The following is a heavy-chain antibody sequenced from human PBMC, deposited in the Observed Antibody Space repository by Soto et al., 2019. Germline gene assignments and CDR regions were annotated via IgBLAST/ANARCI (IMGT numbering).Heavy chain of an antibody. D-gene: IGHD5-18*01. CDR2: IYPGDSDT. CDR1: GYNFTTYW. J-gene: IGHJ5*02. Sequence: EVQLVQSGAEVKKPGESLKISCKGSGYNFTTYWIGWVRQMPGKGLEWMGIIYPGDSDTRYSPSFQGQVTMSADKSISTANLHWSSLKASDTAMYFCARRSPAYSYGAWGQGTLVTVSS. V-gene: IGHV5-51*03. CDR3: ARRSPAYSYGA.